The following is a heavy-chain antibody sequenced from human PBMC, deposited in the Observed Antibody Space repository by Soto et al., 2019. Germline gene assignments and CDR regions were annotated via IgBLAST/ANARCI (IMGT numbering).Heavy chain of an antibody. J-gene: IGHJ6*02. D-gene: IGHD2-21*02. CDR2: INHSGST. CDR3: ARDLWGYCGTDCYPLDV. Sequence: SETLSLTCAVYDGSFSGYYWSWIRQPPGKGLEWIGEINHSGSTNYNPSLKSRVTISVDTSKNQFSLKLNSVTAADTAVYYCARDLWGYCGTDCYPLDVWGQGTTVTVS. CDR1: DGSFSGYY. V-gene: IGHV4-34*01.